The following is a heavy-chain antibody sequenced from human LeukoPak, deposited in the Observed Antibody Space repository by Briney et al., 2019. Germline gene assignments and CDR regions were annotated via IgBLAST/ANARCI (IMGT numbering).Heavy chain of an antibody. V-gene: IGHV3-23*01. J-gene: IGHJ4*02. CDR3: AREITMIVVVITRLFDY. Sequence: GGSLRLSCAASGFTFSSYAMSWVRQAPGKGLEWVSAISGSGGSTYYADSVKGRFTISRGNSKNTLYLQMNSLRAEDTAVYYCAREITMIVVVITRLFDYWGQGTLVTVSS. CDR2: ISGSGGST. CDR1: GFTFSSYA. D-gene: IGHD3-22*01.